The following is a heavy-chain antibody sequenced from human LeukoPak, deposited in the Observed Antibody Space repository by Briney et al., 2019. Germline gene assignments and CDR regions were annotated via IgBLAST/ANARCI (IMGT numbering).Heavy chain of an antibody. CDR3: ARAGGSDYDYSDY. Sequence: PSQTLSLTCAVSGGSISSGDYSWSWIRQPPGKGLEWIGYIYYTGSTFYNPSLKSRVTISLDPSKNQFSLRLSSVTAADTAVCYCARAGGSDYDYSDYWGQGTLVTVSS. D-gene: IGHD5-12*01. V-gene: IGHV4-30-4*07. CDR1: GGSISSGDYS. J-gene: IGHJ4*02. CDR2: IYYTGST.